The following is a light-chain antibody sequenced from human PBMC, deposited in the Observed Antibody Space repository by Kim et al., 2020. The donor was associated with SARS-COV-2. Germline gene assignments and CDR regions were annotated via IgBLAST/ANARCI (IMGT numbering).Light chain of an antibody. CDR2: QDK. V-gene: IGLV3-1*01. J-gene: IGLJ2*01. CDR3: QAWDFKAVI. Sequence: SYELTQPPSVSVSPGQTATVTCSGNVLGNKYVSWYQQKPGQSPVLLMFQDKKRPSGIPERFSGSNSGNTATLTISETEVMDEADYYCQAWDFKAVIFGGGTQLTVL. CDR1: VLGNKY.